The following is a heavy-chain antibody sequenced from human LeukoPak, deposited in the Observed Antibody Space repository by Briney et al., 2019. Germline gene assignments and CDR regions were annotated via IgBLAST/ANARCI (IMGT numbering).Heavy chain of an antibody. CDR2: ISAYNGNT. Sequence: ASVKVSCKASGYTFTSYAMNWVRQAPGQGLEWMGWISAYNGNTNYAQKLQGRVTMTTDTSTSTAYMELRSLRSDDTAVYYCARDRAVHGSGSYYSSWGQGTLVTVSS. CDR3: ARDRAVHGSGSYYSS. J-gene: IGHJ5*02. CDR1: GYTFTSYA. V-gene: IGHV1-18*01. D-gene: IGHD3-10*01.